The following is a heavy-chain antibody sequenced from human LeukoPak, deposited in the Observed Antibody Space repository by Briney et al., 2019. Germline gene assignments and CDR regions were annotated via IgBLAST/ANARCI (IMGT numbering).Heavy chain of an antibody. Sequence: GGSLRLSCAASGFTFSRYAMSWIRQAPGKGLEWVSDISGDGETTFYADSVKGRFTISRDNAKNSLNLQMNSLRAEDTAVYYCARDRREIKLWPREYYYYYMDVWGKGTTVTISS. D-gene: IGHD5-18*01. CDR3: ARDRREIKLWPREYYYYYMDV. CDR2: ISGDGETT. J-gene: IGHJ6*03. V-gene: IGHV3-23*01. CDR1: GFTFSRYA.